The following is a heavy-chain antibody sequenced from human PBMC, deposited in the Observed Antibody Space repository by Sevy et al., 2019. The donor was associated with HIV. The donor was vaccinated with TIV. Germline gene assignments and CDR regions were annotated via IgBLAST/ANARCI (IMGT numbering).Heavy chain of an antibody. Sequence: SETLSLTCAVSGGSISSGGYSWSWIRQPPGKGLEWIGYIYHSGSTYYNPSLKSRVTISVDRSKNQFSLKLSSVTAADTAVYYCAIAPLKGFFDYWGQGTLVTVSS. CDR1: GGSISSGGYS. V-gene: IGHV4-30-2*01. CDR2: IYHSGST. J-gene: IGHJ4*02. CDR3: AIAPLKGFFDY. D-gene: IGHD2-8*01.